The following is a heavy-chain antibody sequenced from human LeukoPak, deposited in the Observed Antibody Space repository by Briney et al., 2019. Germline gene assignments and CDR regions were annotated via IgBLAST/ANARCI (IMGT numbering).Heavy chain of an antibody. J-gene: IGHJ3*02. Sequence: SETLSLTCAVSGYSISSGYYWGWIRQPPGKGLEWIGSIYHSGSTYYNPSLKSRVTISVDTSKNQFSLKLSSVTAADTAVYYCARRLEYSSGWYGDDAFDIWGQGTMVTVSS. V-gene: IGHV4-38-2*01. CDR2: IYHSGST. D-gene: IGHD6-19*01. CDR3: ARRLEYSSGWYGDDAFDI. CDR1: GYSISSGYY.